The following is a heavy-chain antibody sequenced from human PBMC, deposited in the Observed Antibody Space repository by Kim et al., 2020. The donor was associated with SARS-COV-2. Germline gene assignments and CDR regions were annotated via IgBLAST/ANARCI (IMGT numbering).Heavy chain of an antibody. V-gene: IGHV4-39*07. D-gene: IGHD1-26*01. Sequence: SETLSLTCSVSGGSLSSTSYYWGWIRQSPGAGLEWLGTIYFNGITYYNPSLNSRVTISIDTSKNDFSLKLTPVTAADTAVYYSARVGMGATAFDYWGQGT. J-gene: IGHJ4*02. CDR3: ARVGMGATAFDY. CDR2: IYFNGIT. CDR1: GGSLSSTSYY.